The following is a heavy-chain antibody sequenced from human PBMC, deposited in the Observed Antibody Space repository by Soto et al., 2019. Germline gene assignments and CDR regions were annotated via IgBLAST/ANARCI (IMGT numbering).Heavy chain of an antibody. Sequence: PSETLSLTCAVYGASLIDNYCNWLPQPPGKRREWIGEINHSGNTNYNPSHRRRVTISVDTSKNQFSLNLSSVTAADTDVYYFEGVPLGGEVVPAAHGNWFDPWGQGTLVTVSS. CDR1: GASLIDNY. V-gene: IGHV4-34*01. CDR3: EGVPLGGEVVPAAHGNWFDP. D-gene: IGHD2-2*01. CDR2: INHSGNT. J-gene: IGHJ5*02.